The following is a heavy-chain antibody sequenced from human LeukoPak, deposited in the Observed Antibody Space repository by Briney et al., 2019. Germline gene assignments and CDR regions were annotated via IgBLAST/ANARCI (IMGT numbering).Heavy chain of an antibody. D-gene: IGHD3-3*01. V-gene: IGHV3-23*01. Sequence: GGSLRLSCAASGFTFSSFAMSWVRQAPGKGLEWVSAITGSGGTTYYADSVKGRFTISRDNSKNTLYLQMNSLRAEDTAVYYCAKLGPLFWSGNGYYFDYWGQGTLVTVSS. CDR1: GFTFSSFA. CDR2: ITGSGGTT. J-gene: IGHJ4*02. CDR3: AKLGPLFWSGNGYYFDY.